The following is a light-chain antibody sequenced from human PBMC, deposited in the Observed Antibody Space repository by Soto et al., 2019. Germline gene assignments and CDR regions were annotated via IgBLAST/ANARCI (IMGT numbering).Light chain of an antibody. Sequence: QSVLTQPPSASGSPGQSVTISCTGTSSDVGAYDYVSWYQQHPGKAPKLMIYEINKRPSGVPDRFSGSKSGNTASLTVSGLQAEDEADYYCSSFAGSNHLPYVLGTGTKVTVL. CDR2: EIN. V-gene: IGLV2-8*01. CDR3: SSFAGSNHLPYV. CDR1: SSDVGAYDY. J-gene: IGLJ1*01.